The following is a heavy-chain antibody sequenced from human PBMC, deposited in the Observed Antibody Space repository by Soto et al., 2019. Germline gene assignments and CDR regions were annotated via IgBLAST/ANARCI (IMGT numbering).Heavy chain of an antibody. J-gene: IGHJ4*02. Sequence: ASVKVSCKTSGYTFSAYYMHWVRQAPGQGLEWMGWINPKSGGTLYAQKFQGRVTMTRDTSISTAYMELSRLRAEDTAVYYCASSGALDYYDSSGYQVYWGQGTLVTVSS. CDR1: GYTFSAYY. CDR2: INPKSGGT. CDR3: ASSGALDYYDSSGYQVY. D-gene: IGHD3-22*01. V-gene: IGHV1-2*02.